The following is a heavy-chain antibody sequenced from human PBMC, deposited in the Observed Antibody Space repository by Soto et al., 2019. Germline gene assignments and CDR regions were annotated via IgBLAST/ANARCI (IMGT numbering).Heavy chain of an antibody. V-gene: IGHV3-7*05. D-gene: IGHD6-13*01. CDR2: IKQDGSEK. CDR3: ARARNEAAAGTSGY. Sequence: GGSLRLSCAASGFTFSSYWMSWVRQAPGKGLEWVANIKQDGSEKYYVDSVKGRFTISRDNAKNSLYLQMNSLRAEDTAVYYCARARNEAAAGTSGYWGQGTLVTVSS. J-gene: IGHJ4*02. CDR1: GFTFSSYW.